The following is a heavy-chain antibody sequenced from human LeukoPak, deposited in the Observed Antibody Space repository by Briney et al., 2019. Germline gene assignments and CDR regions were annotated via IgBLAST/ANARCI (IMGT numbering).Heavy chain of an antibody. Sequence: GGSLRLSCAASGFTFSSYAMSWVRQAPGKGLEWVSAISGSGGSTYYADPVKGRFTISRDNSKNTLYLQMNSLRAEDTAVYYCAKDEKASYYYDSSGYYPDYWGQGTLVTVSS. CDR3: AKDEKASYYYDSSGYYPDY. D-gene: IGHD3-22*01. V-gene: IGHV3-23*01. CDR2: ISGSGGST. J-gene: IGHJ4*02. CDR1: GFTFSSYA.